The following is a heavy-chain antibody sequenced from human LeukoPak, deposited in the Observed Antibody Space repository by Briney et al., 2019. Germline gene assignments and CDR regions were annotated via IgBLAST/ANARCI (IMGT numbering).Heavy chain of an antibody. V-gene: IGHV3-21*01. CDR3: ARDRRVQLWSPAGFDY. D-gene: IGHD5-18*01. Sequence: GGSLRLSCAASGFTFNTYTMNWVRQAPGKGPEWVSSISSSSVYIYYADSVKGRFTISRDNAKNSLYLQMNSLRAEDTAVYYCARDRRVQLWSPAGFDYWGQGTLVTVSS. CDR1: GFTFNTYT. CDR2: ISSSSVYI. J-gene: IGHJ4*02.